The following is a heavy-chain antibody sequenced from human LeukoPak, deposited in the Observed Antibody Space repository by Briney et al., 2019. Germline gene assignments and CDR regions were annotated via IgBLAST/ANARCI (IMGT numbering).Heavy chain of an antibody. CDR2: INTGNGDT. CDR3: ARKGETYYYDSSGYYYYYYGMDV. CDR1: GYTFTSYA. Sequence: ASVKVSCKASGYTFTSYAMDWVRQAPGQRLEWMGWINTGNGDTKYSQKFQGRVTITRDTSASTAYMELSSLRSEDTAVYYCARKGETYYYDSSGYYYYYYGMDVWGQGTTVTVSS. D-gene: IGHD3-22*01. V-gene: IGHV1-3*04. J-gene: IGHJ6*02.